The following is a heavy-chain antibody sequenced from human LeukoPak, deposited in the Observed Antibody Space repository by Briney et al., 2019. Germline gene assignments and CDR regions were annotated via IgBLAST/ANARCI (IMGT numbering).Heavy chain of an antibody. J-gene: IGHJ4*02. CDR2: VWSDGNTK. D-gene: IGHD2-15*01. Sequence: GGSLRLSCAASGFTFSNYGMHWVRQAPGKGLEWVAVVWSDGNTKNYADSVKGRFTISRDNSRNTLFLQMSSLRAEDTALYYCAKLFSYCTGGTCYSFPDFWGLGTLVTVSS. CDR1: GFTFSNYG. V-gene: IGHV3-33*06. CDR3: AKLFSYCTGGTCYSFPDF.